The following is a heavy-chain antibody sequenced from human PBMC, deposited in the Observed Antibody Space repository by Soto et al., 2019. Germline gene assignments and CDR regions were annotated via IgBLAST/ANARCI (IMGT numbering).Heavy chain of an antibody. V-gene: IGHV1-18*01. Sequence: ASVKVSCKASGYTFTSYCISWVRQAPGQGLEWMGWISAYNGNTNYAQKLQGRVTMTTDTSTSTAYMELRSLRSDDTAVYYCARGMDCSGGSCYLYTRYYFDYWGQGTLVTVSS. CDR2: ISAYNGNT. CDR3: ARGMDCSGGSCYLYTRYYFDY. CDR1: GYTFTSYC. D-gene: IGHD2-15*01. J-gene: IGHJ4*02.